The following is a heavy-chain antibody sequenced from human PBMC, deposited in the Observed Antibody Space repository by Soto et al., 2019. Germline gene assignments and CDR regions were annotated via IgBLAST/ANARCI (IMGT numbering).Heavy chain of an antibody. Sequence: SVKVSCKASGYTFTRYGISWVRQANGQGLEWMGRIIAIHGKANYAQKFQGRVTITADKSTSTAYMELSSLRSEDTAVYYCARLRRIAAAGYDAFDIWGQGTMVTVSS. V-gene: IGHV1-69*04. J-gene: IGHJ3*02. CDR1: GYTFTRYG. CDR3: ARLRRIAAAGYDAFDI. CDR2: IIAIHGKA. D-gene: IGHD6-13*01.